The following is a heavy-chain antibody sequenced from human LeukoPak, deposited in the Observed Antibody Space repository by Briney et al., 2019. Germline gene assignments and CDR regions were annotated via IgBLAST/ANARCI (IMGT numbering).Heavy chain of an antibody. V-gene: IGHV4-59*08. CDR2: IYYSGST. CDR3: ARHRESSGWYYKPHPVDIDY. J-gene: IGHJ4*02. CDR1: GGSISSYY. D-gene: IGHD6-19*01. Sequence: SETLSLTCTVSGGSISSYYWSWIRQPPGNRLEWIGYIYYSGSTNYNPSLKSRVTISVDTSKNQFSLKLSSVTAADTAVYYCARHRESSGWYYKPHPVDIDYWGQGTLVTVSS.